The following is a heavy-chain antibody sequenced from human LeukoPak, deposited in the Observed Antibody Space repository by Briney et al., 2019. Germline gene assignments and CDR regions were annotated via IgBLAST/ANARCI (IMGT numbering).Heavy chain of an antibody. CDR1: GGSISSGLYY. V-gene: IGHV4-61*02. CDR2: IHTSGST. J-gene: IGHJ4*02. D-gene: IGHD1-26*01. Sequence: NPSQTLSLTCTVSGGSISSGLYYWSWIRQPAGKGLEWIGRIHTSGSTNYNPSLKSRVSISADTSKNKFSLRLSSVTAADTAVYYCAREDSGSYHFDYWGQGTLVTVSS. CDR3: AREDSGSYHFDY.